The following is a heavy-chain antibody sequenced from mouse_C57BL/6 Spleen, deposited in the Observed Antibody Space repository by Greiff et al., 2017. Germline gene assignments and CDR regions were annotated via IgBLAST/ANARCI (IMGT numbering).Heavy chain of an antibody. CDR3: AREEGSRGY. CDR1: GYSITSGYY. J-gene: IGHJ2*01. CDR2: ISYDGSN. V-gene: IGHV3-6*01. Sequence: EVQLVESGPGLVKPSQSLSLTCSVTGYSITSGYYWNWIRQFPGNKLEWMGYISYDGSNNYNPSLKNRISITRDTSKNQFFLKLNSVTTEDTATYYCAREEGSRGYWGQGTTLTVSS. D-gene: IGHD1-1*01.